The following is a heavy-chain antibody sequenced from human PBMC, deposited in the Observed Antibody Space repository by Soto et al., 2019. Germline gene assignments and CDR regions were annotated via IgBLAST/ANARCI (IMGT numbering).Heavy chain of an antibody. CDR1: GFAFSSYA. CDR3: AKSGFLEWLSLDV. V-gene: IGHV3-23*01. J-gene: IGHJ6*02. D-gene: IGHD3-3*01. Sequence: GSLRLSCAASGFAFSSYAMSWVRQAPGKGLEWVSAISGSGGSTYYADSVKGRFTISRDNSKNTLYLQMNSLRAEDTAVYYCAKSGFLEWLSLDVWGQGTTVTVSS. CDR2: ISGSGGST.